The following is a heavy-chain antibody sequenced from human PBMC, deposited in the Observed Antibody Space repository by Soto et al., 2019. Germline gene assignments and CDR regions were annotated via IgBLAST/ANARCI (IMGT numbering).Heavy chain of an antibody. J-gene: IGHJ4*02. CDR2: INHSGST. Sequence: SETLSLTCAVYGGSFSGYYWSWIRQPPGRGLEWIGEINHSGSTNYNPSLKSRVTISVDTSKNQFSLKLSSVTAADTAVYDCARALAYCGGDCYSLGHFDYWGQGTLVTVSS. V-gene: IGHV4-34*01. CDR1: GGSFSGYY. D-gene: IGHD2-21*02. CDR3: ARALAYCGGDCYSLGHFDY.